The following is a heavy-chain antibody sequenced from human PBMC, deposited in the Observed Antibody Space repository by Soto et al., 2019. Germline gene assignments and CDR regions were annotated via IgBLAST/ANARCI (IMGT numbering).Heavy chain of an antibody. D-gene: IGHD7-27*01. J-gene: IGHJ3*02. CDR1: GGSFSGYY. CDR3: AREGVGNWDDDFDI. CDR2: INHSGST. V-gene: IGHV4-34*01. Sequence: SETLSLTCAVYGGSFSGYYWSWIRQPPGKGLEWIGKINHSGSTNYNPSLKSRVTISADTTKNQFSLKLSSVTAADTVVYYCAREGVGNWDDDFDIWGQGTMVTVSS.